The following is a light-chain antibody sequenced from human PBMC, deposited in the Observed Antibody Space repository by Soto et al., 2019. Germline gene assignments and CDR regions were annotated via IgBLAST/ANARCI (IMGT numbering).Light chain of an antibody. CDR2: TAP. V-gene: IGKV1-12*01. CDR3: LQSSTCPRT. CDR1: RDIGDR. J-gene: IGKJ1*01. Sequence: DIQMTQSPSSVSASVGDRVTITCRASRDIGDRLAWFRHKPGKAPQLLIQTAPTLVRETPSRFSGSGSGTDFLLTINNLQPEDFATYYCLQSSTCPRTFGQGTKVDIK.